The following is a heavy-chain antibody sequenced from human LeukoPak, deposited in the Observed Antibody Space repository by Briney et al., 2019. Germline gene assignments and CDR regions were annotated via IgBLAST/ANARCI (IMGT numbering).Heavy chain of an antibody. D-gene: IGHD3-16*01. CDR2: IKQDGSEK. V-gene: IGHV3-7*01. Sequence: GGSLRLSCAASGFTFSSYWMSWVRQAPGKGLEWVANIKQDGSEKYYVDSVKGRFTIFRDNAKNSLYLQMNSLRAEDTAVYYCARAGIMITFGGVTEYYFDYWGQGTLVTVSS. J-gene: IGHJ4*02. CDR1: GFTFSSYW. CDR3: ARAGIMITFGGVTEYYFDY.